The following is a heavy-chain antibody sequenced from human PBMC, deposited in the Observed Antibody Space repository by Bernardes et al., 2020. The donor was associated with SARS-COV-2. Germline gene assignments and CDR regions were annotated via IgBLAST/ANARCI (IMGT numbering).Heavy chain of an antibody. J-gene: IGHJ2*01. CDR3: AKTVKLRYFDWVQNWYFDL. CDR1: GFTFSSYA. CDR2: ISGSGGST. V-gene: IGHV3-23*01. Sequence: GGSLRLSCAASGFTFSSYAMSWVRQAPGKGLEWVSAISGSGGSTYYVDSVKGRFTISRDNSKNTLYLQMNSLRAEDTAVYYCAKTVKLRYFDWVQNWYFDLWGRGTLVTVSS. D-gene: IGHD3-9*01.